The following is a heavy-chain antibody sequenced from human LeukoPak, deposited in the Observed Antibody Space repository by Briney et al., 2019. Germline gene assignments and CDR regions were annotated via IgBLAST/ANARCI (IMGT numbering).Heavy chain of an antibody. CDR3: ARTSDYGGNARVLDY. D-gene: IGHD4-23*01. CDR1: GFTFSDYY. J-gene: IGHJ4*02. V-gene: IGHV3-11*01. Sequence: GGSLRLSCAASGFTFSDYYMSWIRQAPGKGLEWVSYISSGSTIYYADSVKGRFTISRDNAKNSLYLQMNSLRAEDTAVYYCARTSDYGGNARVLDYWGQGTLVTVSS. CDR2: ISSGSTI.